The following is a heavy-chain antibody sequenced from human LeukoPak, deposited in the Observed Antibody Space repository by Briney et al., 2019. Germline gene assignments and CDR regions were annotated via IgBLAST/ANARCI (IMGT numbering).Heavy chain of an antibody. CDR1: GGSFSGYF. D-gene: IGHD3-9*01. V-gene: IGHV4-34*01. CDR3: ARGRYFDWLLSYYFDY. Sequence: SETLSLTCAVYGGSFSGYFWNWIRQPPGKGLEWIGEINHSGSTNYNPSLKSRVTISVDTSKNQFSLKLSSVTAADTAVYYCARGRYFDWLLSYYFDYWGQGTLVTVSS. J-gene: IGHJ4*02. CDR2: INHSGST.